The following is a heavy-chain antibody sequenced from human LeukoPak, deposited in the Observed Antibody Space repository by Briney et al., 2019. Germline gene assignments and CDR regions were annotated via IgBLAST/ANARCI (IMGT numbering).Heavy chain of an antibody. D-gene: IGHD2-8*02. V-gene: IGHV3-48*01. Sequence: GGSLRLSCAASGFTFSSYSMNWVRQAPGKGLEWVSYIGTGSSLVYYADSVKGRFTISRDNARNSLYLQMNSLRAEDTAVYYCARHSGRSRSLDYWGQGTLVTVSS. CDR1: GFTFSSYS. J-gene: IGHJ4*02. CDR3: ARHSGRSRSLDY. CDR2: IGTGSSLV.